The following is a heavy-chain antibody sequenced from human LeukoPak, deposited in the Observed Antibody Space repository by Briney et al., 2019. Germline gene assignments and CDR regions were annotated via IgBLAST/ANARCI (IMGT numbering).Heavy chain of an antibody. CDR1: GGSISSSSYY. Sequence: SETLSLTCTVSGGSISSSSYYWGWIRQPPGKGLEWIGSIYYSGSTYYNPSLKSRVTMSVDTSKNQFSLKLSSVTAADTAVYYCARHPLLGYSSSWHFDYWGQGTLVTVSS. V-gene: IGHV4-39*01. J-gene: IGHJ4*02. D-gene: IGHD6-13*01. CDR3: ARHPLLGYSSSWHFDY. CDR2: IYYSGST.